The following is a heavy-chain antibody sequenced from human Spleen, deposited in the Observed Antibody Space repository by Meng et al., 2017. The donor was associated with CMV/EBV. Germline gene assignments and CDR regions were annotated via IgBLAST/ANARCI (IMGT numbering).Heavy chain of an antibody. CDR3: ARGFTVSGVVSRYYYYGVDV. CDR1: GFTFSSYA. V-gene: IGHV3-23*01. Sequence: GESLKISCAASGFTFSSYAMSWVRQAPGKGLEWVSAISGSGGSTYYADSVKGRFTISRDNSKNTLYLQMNSLRAEDTAVYYCARGFTVSGVVSRYYYYGVDVWGQGTTVTVSS. D-gene: IGHD3-3*01. J-gene: IGHJ6*02. CDR2: ISGSGGST.